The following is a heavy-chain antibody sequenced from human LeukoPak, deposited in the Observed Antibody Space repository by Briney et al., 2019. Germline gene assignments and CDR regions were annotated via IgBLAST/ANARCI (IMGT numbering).Heavy chain of an antibody. CDR2: INHSGST. CDR1: GGSFSGYY. D-gene: IGHD5-12*01. CDR3: ARGRKVATHFDY. J-gene: IGHJ4*02. Sequence: SETLSLTCAVYGGSFSGYYWSWIRQPPGKGLEWIGEINHSGSTNYNPSLKSRVTISVDTSKNQFSLKLSSVTAADTAVYYCARGRKVATHFDYWGQGTLVTVSS. V-gene: IGHV4-34*01.